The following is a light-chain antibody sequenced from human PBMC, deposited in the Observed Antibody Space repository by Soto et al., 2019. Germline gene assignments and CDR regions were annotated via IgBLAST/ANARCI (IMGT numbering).Light chain of an antibody. CDR2: RAS. CDR1: QSISSW. J-gene: IGKJ3*01. CDR3: QQYDTYST. V-gene: IGKV1-5*03. Sequence: DIQMTQSPSTLSASIGDRVTITCRASQSISSWLAWYQQKAGKAPKLLIYRASSLESGVPSRFSGSGSGTEFTLTISSLQPDDFATYSCQQYDTYSTFGPGTKVDIK.